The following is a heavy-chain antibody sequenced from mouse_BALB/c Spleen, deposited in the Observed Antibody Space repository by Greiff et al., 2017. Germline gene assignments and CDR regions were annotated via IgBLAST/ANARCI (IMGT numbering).Heavy chain of an antibody. J-gene: IGHJ2*01. D-gene: IGHD2-2*01. CDR2: IDPANGNT. Sequence: VQLQQSGAELVKPGASVKLSCTASGFNIKDTYMHWVKQRPEQGLEWIGRIDPANGNTKYDPKFQGKATITADTSSNTAYLQLSSLTSEDTAVYYCASPYGYDVGYWGQGTTLTVSS. V-gene: IGHV14-3*02. CDR3: ASPYGYDVGY. CDR1: GFNIKDTY.